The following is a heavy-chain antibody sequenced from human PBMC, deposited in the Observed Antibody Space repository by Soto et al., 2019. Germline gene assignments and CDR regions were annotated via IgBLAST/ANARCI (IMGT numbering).Heavy chain of an antibody. CDR2: ISSDGGEE. CDR1: GFTFSDCG. J-gene: IGHJ4*02. D-gene: IGHD3-16*02. Sequence: PGGSLRLSCAASGFTFSDCGMHWVRQAPGKGPEWVAVISSDGGEEYYAESVRGRFSISRDNSKNTMSLQMNSLKTDDTAVYYCTRGNYPYFDSWGQGTLVTAPQ. V-gene: IGHV3-30-3*01. CDR3: TRGNYPYFDS.